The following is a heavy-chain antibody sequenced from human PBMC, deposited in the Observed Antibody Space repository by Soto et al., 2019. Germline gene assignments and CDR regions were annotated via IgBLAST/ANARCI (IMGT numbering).Heavy chain of an antibody. J-gene: IGHJ4*02. CDR2: ISSSSSYI. CDR3: ARDPDTAPVAFDY. D-gene: IGHD5-18*01. Sequence: EVQLVESGGGLVKPGGSLRLSCAASGFTFSSYSMNWVRQAPGKGLEWVSSISSSSSYIYYADSVKGRFTISRDNAKNSLYLQMNSLRAEDTAVYYCARDPDTAPVAFDYWGQGTLVTVSS. V-gene: IGHV3-21*01. CDR1: GFTFSSYS.